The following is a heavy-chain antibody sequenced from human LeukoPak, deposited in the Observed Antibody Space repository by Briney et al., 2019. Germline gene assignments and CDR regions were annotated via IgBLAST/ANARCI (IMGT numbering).Heavy chain of an antibody. D-gene: IGHD3-10*01. J-gene: IGHJ4*02. Sequence: SVKVSCKASGGTFSSYAINWVRQAPGQGLEWMGGIIPIFGTANYAQKFQGRVTITADESTSTAYMELSSLRSEDTAVYYCARHGRCMVRGVCNDYWGQGTLVTVSS. CDR2: IIPIFGTA. CDR3: ARHGRCMVRGVCNDY. CDR1: GGTFSSYA. V-gene: IGHV1-69*01.